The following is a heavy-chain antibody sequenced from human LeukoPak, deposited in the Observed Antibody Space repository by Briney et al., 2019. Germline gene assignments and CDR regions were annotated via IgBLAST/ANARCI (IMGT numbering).Heavy chain of an antibody. V-gene: IGHV1-2*02. CDR1: GYTFTGYY. D-gene: IGHD2-15*01. CDR2: INPNSGGT. Sequence: ASVKVSCKASGYTFTGYYMHWVRQAPGQGLEWMGWINPNSGGTNYAQKVQGRVTMTRDTSISTAYMELSRLRSDDTAVYYCARSPPYKVAATRSWFDPWGQGTLVTVSS. J-gene: IGHJ5*02. CDR3: ARSPPYKVAATRSWFDP.